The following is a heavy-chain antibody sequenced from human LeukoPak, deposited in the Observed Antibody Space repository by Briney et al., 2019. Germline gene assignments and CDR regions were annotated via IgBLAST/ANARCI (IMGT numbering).Heavy chain of an antibody. CDR1: GYTFTSYY. CDR3: ARDLQHYDSSGSRLPQTAAFDI. J-gene: IGHJ3*02. D-gene: IGHD3-22*01. CDR2: INPSGGST. V-gene: IGHV1-46*01. Sequence: ASVKVSCKASGYTFTSYYMHWVRQAPGQGLEWMGIINPSGGSTSYAQKFQGRVTMTRDMSTSTVYMELSSLRSEDTAVYYCARDLQHYDSSGSRLPQTAAFDIWGQGTMVTVSS.